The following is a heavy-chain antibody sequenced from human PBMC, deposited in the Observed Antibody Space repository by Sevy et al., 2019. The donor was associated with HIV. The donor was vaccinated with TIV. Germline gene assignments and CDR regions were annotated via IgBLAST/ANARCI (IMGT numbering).Heavy chain of an antibody. Sequence: SETLSLTCTVSGYSISSGYYWGWIRQPPGKGLEWIGSIYHSGSTYYNPSLKSRVTISVDTSKNQFSLKLSSVTAADTVVYYCARDLSVVRGVIKAGFDYWGQGTLVTVSS. J-gene: IGHJ4*02. CDR2: IYHSGST. CDR3: ARDLSVVRGVIKAGFDY. CDR1: GYSISSGYY. V-gene: IGHV4-38-2*02. D-gene: IGHD3-10*01.